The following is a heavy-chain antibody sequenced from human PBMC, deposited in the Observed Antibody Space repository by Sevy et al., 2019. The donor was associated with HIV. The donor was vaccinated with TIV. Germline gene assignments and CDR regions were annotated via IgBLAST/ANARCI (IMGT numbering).Heavy chain of an antibody. Sequence: GGSLRLSCAASGFTFDDYAMHWVRQAPGKGLEWVSGISWNSGSIGYADSVKGRFTISRDNAKNSLYLQMNSLRAEDTALYYCAKDTSRWLQSYYFDYWGQGTLVTVSS. V-gene: IGHV3-9*01. J-gene: IGHJ4*02. CDR2: ISWNSGSI. CDR3: AKDTSRWLQSYYFDY. D-gene: IGHD5-12*01. CDR1: GFTFDDYA.